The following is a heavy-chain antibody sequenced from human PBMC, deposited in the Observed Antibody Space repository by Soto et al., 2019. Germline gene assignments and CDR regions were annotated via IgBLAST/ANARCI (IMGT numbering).Heavy chain of an antibody. CDR2: IYYSGST. Sequence: LSLTCTVSGGSISSGGYYWSWIRQHPGKGLEWIGYIYYSGSTYYNPSLKSRVTISVDTSKNQFSLKLSSVTAADTAVYYCARGRGYSGYDGGTFDYWGQGTLVTVS. CDR3: ARGRGYSGYDGGTFDY. D-gene: IGHD5-12*01. J-gene: IGHJ4*02. V-gene: IGHV4-31*03. CDR1: GGSISSGGYY.